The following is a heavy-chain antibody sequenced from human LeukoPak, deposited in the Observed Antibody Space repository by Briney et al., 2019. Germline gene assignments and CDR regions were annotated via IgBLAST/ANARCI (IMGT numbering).Heavy chain of an antibody. Sequence: SETLSLTCTVSGGSISTGGYYWSWIRQYPGKGLEWIGYIYYSGSTYFNPSLKSRVTISVEKSKNQSSLKLSSVTAADTAVYYCAREPIGRVLYGMDVWGQGTTVTVSS. V-gene: IGHV4-31*03. CDR1: GGSISTGGYY. J-gene: IGHJ6*02. D-gene: IGHD3-10*01. CDR3: AREPIGRVLYGMDV. CDR2: IYYSGST.